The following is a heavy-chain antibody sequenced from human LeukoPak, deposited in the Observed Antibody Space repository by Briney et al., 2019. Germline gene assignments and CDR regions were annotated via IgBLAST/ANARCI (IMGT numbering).Heavy chain of an antibody. D-gene: IGHD1-1*01. CDR1: GFTVSSNY. Sequence: PGGSLRLSCAASGFTVSSNYMSWVRQSPGKGLEWVANIKQDGSEKNYVDSVKGRFTISRDNAKNSLYLQMNSLRAEDTAVYYCVRGRLTTDYWGQGTLVTVSS. CDR2: IKQDGSEK. V-gene: IGHV3-7*05. CDR3: VRGRLTTDY. J-gene: IGHJ4*02.